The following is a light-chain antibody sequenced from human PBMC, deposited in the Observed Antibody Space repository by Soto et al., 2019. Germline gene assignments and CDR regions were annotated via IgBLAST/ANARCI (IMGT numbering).Light chain of an antibody. CDR2: GAS. CDR3: QQYDSSPRT. V-gene: IGKV3-20*01. Sequence: DTMLTQSPGTLALSPGEGATLSCRASQSLSGRYLAWYQQKPGQAPRLLIYGASTRATGIPDRFSGSGSGTDFTLTISGLEPEDFAVYYCQQYDSSPRTFGQGTKVDIK. CDR1: QSLSGRY. J-gene: IGKJ1*01.